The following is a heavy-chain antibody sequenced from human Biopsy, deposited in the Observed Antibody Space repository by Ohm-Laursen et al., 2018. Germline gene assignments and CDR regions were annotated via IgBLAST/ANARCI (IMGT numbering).Heavy chain of an antibody. V-gene: IGHV4-59*01. J-gene: IGHJ6*02. Sequence: SETLSLTCTLSGDSITRSYWSWIRQPPGKGLEWIGHIYYSVMTNYNPSLQSRVSISVDTSRNQVSLTLSSVTAADTAVYYCARDSGILNYGNLKYYHYYGMDVWGQGTKVTVSS. D-gene: IGHD4-11*01. CDR1: GDSITRSY. CDR3: ARDSGILNYGNLKYYHYYGMDV. CDR2: IYYSVMT.